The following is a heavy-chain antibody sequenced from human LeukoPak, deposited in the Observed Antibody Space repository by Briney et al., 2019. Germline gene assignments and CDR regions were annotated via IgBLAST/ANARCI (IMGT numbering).Heavy chain of an antibody. V-gene: IGHV3-9*01. Sequence: PGRSLRLSCAASGFIFDDHGMHWVRQAPGKGLEWVSGISWSSGIIGYADSVKGRFTISRDNSKNTLYLQMNSLRAEDTAVYYCAKAGDGSGSYYGLLGYYYMDVWGKGTTVIVSS. CDR2: ISWSSGII. CDR3: AKAGDGSGSYYGLLGYYYMDV. J-gene: IGHJ6*03. CDR1: GFIFDDHG. D-gene: IGHD3-10*01.